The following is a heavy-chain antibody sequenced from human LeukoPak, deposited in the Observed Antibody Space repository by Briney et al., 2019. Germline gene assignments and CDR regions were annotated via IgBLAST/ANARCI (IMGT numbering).Heavy chain of an antibody. J-gene: IGHJ4*02. CDR1: GGSISSYY. D-gene: IGHD3-10*01. Sequence: PSETLSLTCTVSGGSISSYYWSWIWQPPGKGLEWIGYIYYSGSTNYNPSLKSRVTISVDTSKSQFSLKLSSVTAADTAVYYCARGKLLFDYWGQGTLVTVSS. CDR3: ARGKLLFDY. CDR2: IYYSGST. V-gene: IGHV4-59*01.